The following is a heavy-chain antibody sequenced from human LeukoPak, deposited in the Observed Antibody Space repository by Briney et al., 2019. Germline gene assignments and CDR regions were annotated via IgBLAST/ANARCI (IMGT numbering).Heavy chain of an antibody. D-gene: IGHD6-6*01. V-gene: IGHV3-21*01. Sequence: GGSLRLSCAASGFTFSSYSMNWVRQAPGKGLEWVSSISSSSSYIYYADSVKGRFTISRGNAKNSLYLQMNSLRAEDTAVYYCARADQLVRGYFDYWGQGTLVTVSS. CDR2: ISSSSSYI. J-gene: IGHJ4*02. CDR3: ARADQLVRGYFDY. CDR1: GFTFSSYS.